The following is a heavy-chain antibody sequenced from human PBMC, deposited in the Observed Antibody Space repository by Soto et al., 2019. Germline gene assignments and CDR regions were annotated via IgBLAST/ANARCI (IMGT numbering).Heavy chain of an antibody. D-gene: IGHD6-25*01. CDR1: TGSISSGNW. Sequence: QVQLRESGPGLVEASGTLSLTCEVSTGSISSGNWWSWVRQPPGKGLEWIGEIYYTGATNYNPSLKCRITRTIDKSKDHFSLSLRSATAADTAVYYCARVFSSGSGWMYYFDFWGQGNLVSVSS. CDR2: IYYTGAT. J-gene: IGHJ4*02. CDR3: ARVFSSGSGWMYYFDF. V-gene: IGHV4-4*02.